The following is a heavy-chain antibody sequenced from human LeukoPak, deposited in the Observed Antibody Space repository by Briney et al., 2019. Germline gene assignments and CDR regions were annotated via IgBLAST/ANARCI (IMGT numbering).Heavy chain of an antibody. CDR1: GGSISTYY. J-gene: IGHJ5*01. V-gene: IGHV4-59*01. Sequence: SETLSLTCTVSGGSISTYYWSWIRQPPGKGLEWIGYIYTTGSTNYNPSLKSRVTISVDTSKNQLSLILSSVTAADTAVYYCARSLFGYFWFGSWGQGTLVTVSS. CDR2: IYTTGST. D-gene: IGHD2-2*03. CDR3: ARSLFGYFWFGS.